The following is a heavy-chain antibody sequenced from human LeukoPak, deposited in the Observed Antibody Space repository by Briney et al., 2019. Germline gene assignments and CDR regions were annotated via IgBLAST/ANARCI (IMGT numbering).Heavy chain of an antibody. D-gene: IGHD4-17*01. V-gene: IGHV3-21*01. J-gene: IGHJ4*02. CDR2: ITSSSRYI. Sequence: GGSLRLSCAASGFTFSTYSMNWVRQAPGKGLEWVSSITSSSRYIYYADPVRGRFTISRDNAKNSLYLQMNSLRAEDTAVYYCARDHPHSTLTTVTAGLDYWGQGTLVTVSS. CDR1: GFTFSTYS. CDR3: ARDHPHSTLTTVTAGLDY.